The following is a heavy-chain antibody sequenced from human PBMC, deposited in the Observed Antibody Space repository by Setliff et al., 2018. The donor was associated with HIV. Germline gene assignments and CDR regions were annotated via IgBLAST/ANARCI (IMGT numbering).Heavy chain of an antibody. J-gene: IGHJ3*02. Sequence: SETLSLPCNVSGGSFSSRSYYWAWIRQPPGTGLAWIGSFHYSGSTSHNPPLRSRATISVDTSKTQFSLKLSSVTAAYTAVYYCARPLTTSSNYWGDAFSIGGQGTMVTVSS. CDR2: FHYSGST. D-gene: IGHD3-22*01. CDR1: GGSFSSRSYY. V-gene: IGHV4-39*01. CDR3: ARPLTTSSNYWGDAFSI.